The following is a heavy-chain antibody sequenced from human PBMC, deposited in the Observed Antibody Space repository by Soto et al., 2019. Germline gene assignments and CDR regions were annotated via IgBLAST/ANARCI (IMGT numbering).Heavy chain of an antibody. V-gene: IGHV3-66*01. CDR1: GFSVSSNY. D-gene: IGHD3-10*01. Sequence: GGSPRLSFAASGFSVSSNYMSWFRQAPGKGLEWVSVIYSGGSTYYADSVKGRFTISRDNSKNTLYLQMNSLRAEDTAVYYCAREYPDRELWFGEAYWGQGTLVTVSS. CDR2: IYSGGST. J-gene: IGHJ4*01. CDR3: AREYPDRELWFGEAY.